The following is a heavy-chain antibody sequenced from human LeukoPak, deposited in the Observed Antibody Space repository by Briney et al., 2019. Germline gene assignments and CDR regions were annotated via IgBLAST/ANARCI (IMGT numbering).Heavy chain of an antibody. V-gene: IGHV1-24*01. CDR3: ATSDSSGYWYFQH. J-gene: IGHJ1*01. D-gene: IGHD3-22*01. Sequence: ASVKVSCKVSGYTLTELSMHWVRQAPGNGLEWMGGFDPEDGETIYAQTFQGRVTMTEDTSTDTAYMELSSLRSEDTAVYYCATSDSSGYWYFQHWGQGTLVTVSS. CDR2: FDPEDGET. CDR1: GYTLTELS.